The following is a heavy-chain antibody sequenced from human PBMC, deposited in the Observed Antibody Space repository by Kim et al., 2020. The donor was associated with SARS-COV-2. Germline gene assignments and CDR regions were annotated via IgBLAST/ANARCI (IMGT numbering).Heavy chain of an antibody. J-gene: IGHJ4*02. Sequence: GGSLRLSCAASGFTFSRFGVHWVRQAPGKGLEWVAVISYDGSYKKYAGSVEGRFTISRDNSKNTLFLQMNSLRVEDAAVYYCAKEVHVDTAMWGQGTLVTVSS. D-gene: IGHD5-18*01. V-gene: IGHV3-30*18. CDR2: ISYDGSYK. CDR1: GFTFSRFG. CDR3: AKEVHVDTAM.